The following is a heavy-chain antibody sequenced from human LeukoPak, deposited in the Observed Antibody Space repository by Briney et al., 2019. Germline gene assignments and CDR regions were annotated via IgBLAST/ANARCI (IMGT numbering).Heavy chain of an antibody. CDR2: IKRDGSDK. Sequence: GGSLRLSCAVSGFIFSSFWMRWVRQARGDELEEVAKIKRDGSDKYYVDSVKGRFIISRDNAKNSVSLQMSSLRAEDTAVYYCGGGPGYWGQGTLVTVSS. CDR1: GFIFSSFW. CDR3: GGGPGY. V-gene: IGHV3-7*01. D-gene: IGHD2-15*01. J-gene: IGHJ4*02.